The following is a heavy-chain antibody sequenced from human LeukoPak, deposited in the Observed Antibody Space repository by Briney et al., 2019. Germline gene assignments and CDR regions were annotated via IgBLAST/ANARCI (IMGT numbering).Heavy chain of an antibody. CDR3: ARDRSYFDNGDYVDWFDP. CDR2: IYYSGST. V-gene: IGHV4-31*03. Sequence: SQTLSLTCTVSGGSISSGNYYWSWIRQHPGKGLEWIGYIYYSGSTYYNPSLRSRVIISIDRSKNQFSLKLSSVTAADTAVYYCARDRSYFDNGDYVDWFDPWGQGTLVTVSS. CDR1: GGSISSGNYY. D-gene: IGHD4-17*01. J-gene: IGHJ5*02.